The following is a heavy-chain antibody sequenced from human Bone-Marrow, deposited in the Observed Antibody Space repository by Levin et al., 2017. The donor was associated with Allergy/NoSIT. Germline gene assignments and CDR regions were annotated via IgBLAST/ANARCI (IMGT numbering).Heavy chain of an antibody. CDR3: ARYVAARPEYYYYYYMDV. CDR1: GYTFTSYG. D-gene: IGHD6-6*01. CDR2: ISAYNGNT. V-gene: IGHV1-18*01. J-gene: IGHJ6*03. Sequence: GESLKISCKASGYTFTSYGISWVRQAPGQGLEWMGWISAYNGNTNYAQKLQGRVTMTTDTSTSTAYMELRSLRSDDTAVYYCARYVAARPEYYYYYYMDVWGKGTTVTVSS.